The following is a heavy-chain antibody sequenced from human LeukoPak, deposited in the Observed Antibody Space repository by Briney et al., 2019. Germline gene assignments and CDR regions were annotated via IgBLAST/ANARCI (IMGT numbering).Heavy chain of an antibody. J-gene: IGHJ4*02. CDR3: ARDTSGDSSGYYFFDY. CDR1: GDSISSSSYY. V-gene: IGHV4-39*07. Sequence: PLETLSLTCTVSGDSISSSSYYWGWIRQPPGKGLEWIGSIYYSGSTYYNPSLKSRVTISVDTSKNQFSLKLSSVTAADTAVYYCARDTSGDSSGYYFFDYWGPGTLVTVSS. D-gene: IGHD3-22*01. CDR2: IYYSGST.